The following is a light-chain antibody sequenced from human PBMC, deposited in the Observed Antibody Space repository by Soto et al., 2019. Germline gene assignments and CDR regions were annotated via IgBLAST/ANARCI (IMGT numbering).Light chain of an antibody. Sequence: EIVMTQSPATLSVSPGERATLSCRASQSVSSNLAWYQQKPGQAPRLLIYGASTRATGIPARFSGSGSGTEFTLTISRLQSEDFAVYYCQQYNSDWTFGQGTKVEIK. CDR2: GAS. V-gene: IGKV3-15*01. J-gene: IGKJ1*01. CDR3: QQYNSDWT. CDR1: QSVSSN.